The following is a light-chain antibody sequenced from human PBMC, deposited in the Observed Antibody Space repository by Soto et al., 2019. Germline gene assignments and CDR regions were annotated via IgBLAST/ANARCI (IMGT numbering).Light chain of an antibody. CDR3: QQYYSYWT. CDR2: AAS. CDR1: HGISNY. V-gene: IGKV1-8*01. J-gene: IGKJ1*01. Sequence: IPMTQSPSYLSASVGDRVTITCRESHGISNYLAWYQKKPGKAPKLLIYAASTLQSGVPSRFSGSGAGTDFTLTISCLQSEDVATYCCQQYYSYWTFGQGTKVDI.